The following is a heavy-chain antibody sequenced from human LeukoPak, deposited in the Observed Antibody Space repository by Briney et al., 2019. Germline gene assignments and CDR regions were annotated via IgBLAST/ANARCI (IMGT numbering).Heavy chain of an antibody. D-gene: IGHD2-21*02. CDR3: AKDRAVTASGFDY. V-gene: IGHV3-30*02. Sequence: GGSLRLSCAASGFTFRSYGMHWVRQAPGKGLEWVAFIRYDGNNKYYADSVKGRFTISRDNSKNTLYLQMNSLRAEDTAVYYCAKDRAVTASGFDYWGQGTLVTVSS. CDR1: GFTFRSYG. J-gene: IGHJ4*02. CDR2: IRYDGNNK.